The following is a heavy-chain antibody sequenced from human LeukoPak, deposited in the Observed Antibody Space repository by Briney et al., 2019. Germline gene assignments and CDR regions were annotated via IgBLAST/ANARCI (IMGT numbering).Heavy chain of an antibody. J-gene: IGHJ6*03. CDR1: GGTFSSYA. V-gene: IGHV1-69*06. D-gene: IGHD3-22*01. Sequence: SVKVSCKASGGTFSSYAISWVQQAPGQGLEWMGGIIPIFGTANYAQKFQGRVTITADKSTSTAYMELSSLRAEDTAVYYCAKIGNYYDSSGYYSNYYYYYMDVWGKGTTVTVSS. CDR2: IIPIFGTA. CDR3: AKIGNYYDSSGYYSNYYYYYMDV.